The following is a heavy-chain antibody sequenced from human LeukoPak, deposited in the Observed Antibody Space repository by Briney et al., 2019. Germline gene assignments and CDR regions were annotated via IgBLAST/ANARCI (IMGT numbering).Heavy chain of an antibody. Sequence: GGSLRLSCAASGFTFSSYWMSWVRQAPGKGLEWVANIKQDGSEKYYVDPVKGRFTISRDNAKNSLYLQTNSLRAEDTAVYYCASSMGYKPFDYWGQGTLVTVSS. D-gene: IGHD5-24*01. V-gene: IGHV3-7*01. J-gene: IGHJ4*02. CDR1: GFTFSSYW. CDR2: IKQDGSEK. CDR3: ASSMGYKPFDY.